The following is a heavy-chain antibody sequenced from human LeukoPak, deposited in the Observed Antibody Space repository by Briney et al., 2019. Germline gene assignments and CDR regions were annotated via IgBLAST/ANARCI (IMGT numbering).Heavy chain of an antibody. D-gene: IGHD3-10*01. Sequence: GGSLRLSCEASGFTFNTYAMSWVRQAPGKGLEWVSAITGSDSSTYYADSVKGRFTISRDNSKNTLYLLINGLRAEDTAIYYCAKREQFGELYFDFWGQGTLVTVSS. CDR1: GFTFNTYA. V-gene: IGHV3-23*01. CDR2: ITGSDSST. CDR3: AKREQFGELYFDF. J-gene: IGHJ4*02.